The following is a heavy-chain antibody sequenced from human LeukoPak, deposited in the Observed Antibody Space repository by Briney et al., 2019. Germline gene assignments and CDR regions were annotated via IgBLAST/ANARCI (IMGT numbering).Heavy chain of an antibody. CDR3: ARDLVAPTGGWFDP. Sequence: RASVKVSCKASGYTFTSYYMHWVRQAPGQGLEWMGIINPSGGSTSYAQKFQGRVTMTRDMSKSTVYMELSSLRSEGTAVYYCARDLVAPTGGWFDPWGQGTLVTVSS. CDR2: INPSGGST. D-gene: IGHD2-8*02. CDR1: GYTFTSYY. V-gene: IGHV1-46*01. J-gene: IGHJ5*02.